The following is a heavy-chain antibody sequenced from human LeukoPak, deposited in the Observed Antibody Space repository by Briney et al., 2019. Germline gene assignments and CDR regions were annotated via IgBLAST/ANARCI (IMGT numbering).Heavy chain of an antibody. CDR2: ISSSSSYI. V-gene: IGHV3-21*01. D-gene: IGHD2-2*01. CDR1: GFTFSSYS. CDR3: ARALLDSEDIVVVPAAMGDY. Sequence: GGSLRLSCAASGFTFSSYSMNWARQAPGKGLEWVSSISSSSSYIYYADSVKGRFTISRDNAKNSLYLQMNSLRAEDTAVYYCARALLDSEDIVVVPAAMGDYWGQGTLVTVSS. J-gene: IGHJ4*02.